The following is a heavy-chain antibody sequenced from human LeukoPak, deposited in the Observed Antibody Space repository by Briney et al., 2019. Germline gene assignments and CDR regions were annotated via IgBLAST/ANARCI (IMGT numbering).Heavy chain of an antibody. CDR3: ARVFSGYYYGSGSYYNFDY. CDR2: INPNSGGT. V-gene: IGHV1-2*02. D-gene: IGHD3-10*01. Sequence: GASVKVSCKASGYTFTGYYMHWVRQAPGQGLEWMGWINPNSGGTNYAQKFQGRVTMTRDTSISTAYMELSRLRSDDTAVYYCARVFSGYYYGSGSYYNFDYWGQGTLVTVSS. J-gene: IGHJ4*02. CDR1: GYTFTGYY.